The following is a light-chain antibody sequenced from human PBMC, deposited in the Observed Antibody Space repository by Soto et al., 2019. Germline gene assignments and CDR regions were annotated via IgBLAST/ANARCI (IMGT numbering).Light chain of an antibody. V-gene: IGKV3-20*01. CDR1: QSISSSY. CDR3: QQYGDSLLT. CDR2: HAS. J-gene: IGKJ4*01. Sequence: ENVLTQSPGTLSLSPGERATLSCRASQSISSSYLAWYQQKPGQTPRLLIYHASNRATGIPDRFSGSGSGTDFTLTISRLEPEDVAVYDCQQYGDSLLTCGGGTKVEIK.